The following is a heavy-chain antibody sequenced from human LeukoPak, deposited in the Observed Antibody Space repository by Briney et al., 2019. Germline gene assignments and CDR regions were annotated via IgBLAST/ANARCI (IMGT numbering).Heavy chain of an antibody. CDR2: INSDGSST. Sequence: HPGGSLRLSCAASGFTFSSYWMHWVRQSPGKGLVWVSRINSDGSSTSYADSVKGRFTISRDNAKNSLYLQMNSLRAEDTAVYYCASDGSGSSYFDYWGQGTLVTVSS. CDR3: ASDGSGSSYFDY. D-gene: IGHD3-10*01. J-gene: IGHJ4*02. V-gene: IGHV3-74*01. CDR1: GFTFSSYW.